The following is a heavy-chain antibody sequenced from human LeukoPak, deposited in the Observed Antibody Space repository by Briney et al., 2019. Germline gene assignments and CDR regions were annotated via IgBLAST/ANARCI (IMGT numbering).Heavy chain of an antibody. Sequence: SVKVSCKASGGTFSSYAISWVRQAPGQGLEWIGGIIPIFGTANYAQKFQGRVTITADESTSTAYMELSSLRSEDTAVYYCARVAYCSSTTPTSCFLDYWGQGTLVTVSS. J-gene: IGHJ4*02. D-gene: IGHD2-2*01. CDR1: GGTFSSYA. CDR2: IIPIFGTA. CDR3: ARVAYCSSTTPTSCFLDY. V-gene: IGHV1-69*13.